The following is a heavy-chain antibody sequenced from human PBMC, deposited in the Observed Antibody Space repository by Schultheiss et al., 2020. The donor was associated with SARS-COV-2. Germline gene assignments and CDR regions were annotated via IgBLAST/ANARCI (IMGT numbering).Heavy chain of an antibody. J-gene: IGHJ5*02. V-gene: IGHV3-30*04. CDR1: GFTFSSYA. CDR3: AKAQGCIRSSYWDRSGGWFDP. CDR2: ISYDGSNK. D-gene: IGHD2-8*02. Sequence: GGSLRLSCAASGFTFSSYAMHWVRQAPGKGLEWVAVISYDGSNKYYADSVKGRFTISRDNSKNTLYLQMNSLRAEDTAVYYCAKAQGCIRSSYWDRSGGWFDPWGQGTLVTVSS.